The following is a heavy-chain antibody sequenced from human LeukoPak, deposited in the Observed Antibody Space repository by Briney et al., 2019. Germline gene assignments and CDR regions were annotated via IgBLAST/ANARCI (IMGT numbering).Heavy chain of an antibody. V-gene: IGHV3-74*01. CDR3: VSGANSGYDWGYY. J-gene: IGHJ4*02. CDR1: GFTFSNYW. D-gene: IGHD5-12*01. Sequence: GGSLRLSCAASGFTFSNYWMHWVRQAPGKGLVWVSRINSAGSSTTYADSVKGRFTISRDNAKNTVYLQMNSLRAEDTAMYYCVSGANSGYDWGYYWGQGTLVTVSS. CDR2: INSAGSST.